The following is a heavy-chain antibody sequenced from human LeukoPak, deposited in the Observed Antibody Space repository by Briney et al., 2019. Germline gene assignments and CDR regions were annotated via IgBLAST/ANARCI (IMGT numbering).Heavy chain of an antibody. D-gene: IGHD3-22*01. Sequence: LSLTCTVSGYSISSGYYWGWVRQAPGKGLEWVALISYDGSNKYYADSVKGRFTISRDNSKNTLYLQMNSLRAEDTAVYYCAREGGYYDDDAFDIWGQGTMVTVSS. J-gene: IGHJ3*02. CDR3: AREGGYYDDDAFDI. V-gene: IGHV3-30*03. CDR2: ISYDGSNK. CDR1: GYSISSGY.